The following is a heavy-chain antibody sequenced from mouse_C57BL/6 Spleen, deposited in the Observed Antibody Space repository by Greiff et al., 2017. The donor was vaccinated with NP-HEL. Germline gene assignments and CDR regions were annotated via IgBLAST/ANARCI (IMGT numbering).Heavy chain of an antibody. Sequence: EVQLQESGGGLVKPGGSLKLSCAASGFTFSDYGMHWVRQAPEKGLEWVAYISSGSSPIYYADTVKGRFTISRDNAKNTLFLQMTSLRSEDTAMYYCARGGKAFDYWGQGTTLTVSS. V-gene: IGHV5-17*01. CDR3: ARGGKAFDY. D-gene: IGHD1-3*01. J-gene: IGHJ2*01. CDR2: ISSGSSPI. CDR1: GFTFSDYG.